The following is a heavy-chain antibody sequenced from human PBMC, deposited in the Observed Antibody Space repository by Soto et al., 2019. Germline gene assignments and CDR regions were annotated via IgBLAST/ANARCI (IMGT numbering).Heavy chain of an antibody. V-gene: IGHV1-69*13. D-gene: IGHD5-18*01. Sequence: SVKVSCKASGGTFSSYAISWVRQAPGQGLEWMGGIIPIFGTANYAQKFQGRVTITADESTSTAYMELSSLRSEDTAVYYCARDQRVDTAMVAPPSEYHYYYGMDVWGQGTTVTVSS. CDR2: IIPIFGTA. CDR1: GGTFSSYA. J-gene: IGHJ6*02. CDR3: ARDQRVDTAMVAPPSEYHYYYGMDV.